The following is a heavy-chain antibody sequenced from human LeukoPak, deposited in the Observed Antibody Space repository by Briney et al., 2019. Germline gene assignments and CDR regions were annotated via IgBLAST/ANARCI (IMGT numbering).Heavy chain of an antibody. V-gene: IGHV3-13*01. CDR2: IGTAGDT. J-gene: IGHJ3*02. Sequence: GGSLRLSCAASGFTFSSYDMHWVRQATGKGLEWVSAIGTAGDTYYPGSVKGRFTISRENAENSLYLQMNSLRAGDTAVYYCARGLGPQNTDAFDIWGQGTMVTVSS. D-gene: IGHD7-27*01. CDR3: ARGLGPQNTDAFDI. CDR1: GFTFSSYD.